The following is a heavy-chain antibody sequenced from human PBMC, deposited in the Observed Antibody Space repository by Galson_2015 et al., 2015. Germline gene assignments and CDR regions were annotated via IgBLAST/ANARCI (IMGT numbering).Heavy chain of an antibody. Sequence: SLRLSCALSGVTFNNNAMSWVRQAPGKGPEWVSAISDSDGTTYYADSVVGRFTISRDNSRRTLYLQMNSLGAEDTAVYYCVREDPRDGYAGFWGQGTLVTVSS. J-gene: IGHJ4*02. CDR3: VREDPRDGYAGF. V-gene: IGHV3-23*01. CDR1: GVTFNNNA. CDR2: ISDSDGTT. D-gene: IGHD5-24*01.